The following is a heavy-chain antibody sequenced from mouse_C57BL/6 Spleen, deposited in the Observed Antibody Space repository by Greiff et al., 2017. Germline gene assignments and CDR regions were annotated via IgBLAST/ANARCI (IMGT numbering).Heavy chain of an antibody. D-gene: IGHD2-4*01. CDR3: AGRYDYLDY. V-gene: IGHV3-6*01. CDR2: ISYDGSN. CDR1: GYSITSGYY. Sequence: ESGPGLVKPSQSLSLTCSVTGYSITSGYYWNWIRQFPGNKLEWMGYISYDGSNNYNPSLKNRISITRDTSKNQFFLKLNSVTTEDTATYYCAGRYDYLDYWGQGTTLTVSS. J-gene: IGHJ2*01.